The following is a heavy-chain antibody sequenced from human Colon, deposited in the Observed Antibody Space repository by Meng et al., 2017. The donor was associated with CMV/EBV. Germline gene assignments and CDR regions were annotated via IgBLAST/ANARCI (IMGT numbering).Heavy chain of an antibody. CDR2: ISGRGDNT. J-gene: IGHJ5*02. D-gene: IGHD1-1*01. CDR3: AKGTGTRWLDP. V-gene: IGHV3-23*01. Sequence: GGSLRLSCAASGFTFSNYAMTWVRQVPGKGLEWVSGISGRGDNTYYADSVKGRFTISRDNSKNTLDLQMNSLRAEDTAVYYCAKGTGTRWLDPWGQGTLVTVSS. CDR1: GFTFSNYA.